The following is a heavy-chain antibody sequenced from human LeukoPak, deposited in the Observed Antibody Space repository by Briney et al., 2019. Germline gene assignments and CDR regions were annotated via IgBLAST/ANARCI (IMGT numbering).Heavy chain of an antibody. J-gene: IGHJ4*02. D-gene: IGHD3-10*01. CDR2: INPNSGGT. V-gene: IGHV1-2*02. CDR1: GHTFTGYY. Sequence: ASVMVSCKASGHTFTGYYMHWVRQAPGQGLEWMGWINPNSGGTNYAQKFQGRVTMTRDTSISTAYMELSRLRSDDTAVYYCAREVVTMVRGVSGPFDYWGQGTLVTVSS. CDR3: AREVVTMVRGVSGPFDY.